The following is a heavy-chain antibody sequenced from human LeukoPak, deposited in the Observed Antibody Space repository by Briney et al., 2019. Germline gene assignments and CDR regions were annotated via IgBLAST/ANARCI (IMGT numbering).Heavy chain of an antibody. V-gene: IGHV1-2*02. CDR1: GYSFTDYY. Sequence: ASVKVSCKTSGYSFTDYYIHWVRQAPGQGLEWMGWINPNSGGTSSAQKFQGRVTMTRDTSITTVYMEVSWLTSDDTAIYYCARADRLHGGPYLIGPWGQGTLVTVSS. D-gene: IGHD2-21*01. CDR3: ARADRLHGGPYLIGP. J-gene: IGHJ5*02. CDR2: INPNSGGT.